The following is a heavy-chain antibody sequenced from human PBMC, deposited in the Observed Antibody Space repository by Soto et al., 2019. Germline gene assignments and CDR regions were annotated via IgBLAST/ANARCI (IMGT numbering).Heavy chain of an antibody. CDR3: ARVYYGSGSYYKTRVGYYYGMDV. CDR1: GGTFSSYA. CDR2: IIPIFGTA. D-gene: IGHD3-10*01. J-gene: IGHJ6*02. V-gene: IGHV1-69*06. Sequence: SVKVSCKASGGTFSSYAISWVRQAPGQGLEWMGGIIPIFGTANYAQKFQGRVTITADKSTSTAYMELSSLRSEDTAVYYCARVYYGSGSYYKTRVGYYYGMDVWGQGTTVTVSS.